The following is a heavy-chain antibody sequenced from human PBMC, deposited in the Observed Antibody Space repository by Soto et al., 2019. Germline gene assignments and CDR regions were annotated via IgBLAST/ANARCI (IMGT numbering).Heavy chain of an antibody. V-gene: IGHV1-69*02. D-gene: IGHD6-13*01. CDR3: GIAGRSHDAFDI. CDR2: IIPILGIA. Sequence: QVQLVQSGAEVKKPGTSVKVSCKASGGTFSSYTISWVRQAPGQGLEWMGRIIPILGIANYAQKFQGRVTITADKSTSTAYMELSSLRSEDTAVYYCGIAGRSHDAFDIWGQGTMVTVSS. CDR1: GGTFSSYT. J-gene: IGHJ3*02.